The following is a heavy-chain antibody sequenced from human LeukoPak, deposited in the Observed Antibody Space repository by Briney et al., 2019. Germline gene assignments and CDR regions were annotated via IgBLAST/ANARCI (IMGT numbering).Heavy chain of an antibody. J-gene: IGHJ4*02. CDR3: ARDYYDILTGYYTSHFDY. V-gene: IGHV1-8*01. Sequence: ASVKVSCKASGYTFTSYDINWVRQATGQGLEWMGWMNPNSGNTGYAQKFQGRVTMTRNTSISTAYMELSSLRSEDTAVYYCARDYYDILTGYYTSHFDYWGQGTLVTVSS. D-gene: IGHD3-9*01. CDR2: MNPNSGNT. CDR1: GYTFTSYD.